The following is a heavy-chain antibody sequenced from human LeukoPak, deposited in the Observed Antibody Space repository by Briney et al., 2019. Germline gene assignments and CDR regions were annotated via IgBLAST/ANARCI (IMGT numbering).Heavy chain of an antibody. D-gene: IGHD1-7*01. V-gene: IGHV3-11*01. CDR1: GFTFSDYY. CDR2: ISSSGSFI. CDR3: ARKGLGGELGGFDS. J-gene: IGHJ4*02. Sequence: GGSLRLSCAASGFTFSDYYMSWIRQAPGKGLEWVSYISSSGSFIYYADSVKGRFTISRDNAKNSLYLHMNSLRVEDTALYHCARKGLGGELGGFDSWGQGTLVTVSS.